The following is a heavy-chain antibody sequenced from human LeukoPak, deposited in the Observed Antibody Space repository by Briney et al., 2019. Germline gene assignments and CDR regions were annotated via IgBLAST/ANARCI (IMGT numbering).Heavy chain of an antibody. CDR3: ARGARGSGTASDY. CDR2: ISGSGGRI. CDR1: GFTFSSYW. J-gene: IGHJ4*02. D-gene: IGHD3-10*01. V-gene: IGHV3-23*01. Sequence: GGSLRLSCAASGFTFSSYWMSWVRQAPGKGLEWVSAISGSGGRIYYGASVKGRFTISRDNSKNTLNLQMNSLRAEDTAVYYCARGARGSGTASDYWGQGTLVTVSS.